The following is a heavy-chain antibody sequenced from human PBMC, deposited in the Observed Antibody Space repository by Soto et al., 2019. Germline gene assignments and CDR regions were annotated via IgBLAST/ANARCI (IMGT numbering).Heavy chain of an antibody. CDR3: ARRDDSPTAEYFQH. Sequence: GESLKISCKGSGYSFTTYWIGWVRQMPGKGLEWMGIIYPGDSDTRYSPSFQGQVTISADKSTSTAYLQWGSLKASDTAMYYCARRDDSPTAEYFQHWGQGTLVTVSS. CDR1: GYSFTTYW. J-gene: IGHJ1*01. V-gene: IGHV5-51*01. D-gene: IGHD2-21*01. CDR2: IYPGDSDT.